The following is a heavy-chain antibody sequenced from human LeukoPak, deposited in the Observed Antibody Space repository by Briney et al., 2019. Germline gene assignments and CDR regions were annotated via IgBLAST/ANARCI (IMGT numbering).Heavy chain of an antibody. J-gene: IGHJ4*02. D-gene: IGHD3-22*01. Sequence: SETLSLTCSVSGGSMSSSSYYWGWIRQPPGKGLEGLGSNYYRGSSYNKPSLKNRDTLCVDTSNNDISMKLSYMAAAELACDYCARRPTGHESSGYCYFDYWGQGTLVTVSS. CDR3: ARRPTGHESSGYCYFDY. CDR1: GGSMSSSSYY. V-gene: IGHV4-39*02. CDR2: NYYRGSS.